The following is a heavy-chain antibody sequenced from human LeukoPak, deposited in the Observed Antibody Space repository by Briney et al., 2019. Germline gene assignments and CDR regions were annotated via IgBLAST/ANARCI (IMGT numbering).Heavy chain of an antibody. V-gene: IGHV3-30*18. J-gene: IGHJ1*01. Sequence: PGRSLRLSCAASGFTFSNFGMQWVRQAPGKGLEWVAVISYDGSTKYYADSVKGRFTISRDNSKSTLYLQMNSLRAEDTAVYYCAKESGSRSYGAYFPHWGQGTLVTVSS. CDR2: ISYDGSTK. D-gene: IGHD6-13*01. CDR1: GFTFSNFG. CDR3: AKESGSRSYGAYFPH.